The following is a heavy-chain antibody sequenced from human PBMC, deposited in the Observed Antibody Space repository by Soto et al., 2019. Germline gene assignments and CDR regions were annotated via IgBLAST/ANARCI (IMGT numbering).Heavy chain of an antibody. J-gene: IGHJ4*02. Sequence: SVKVSCKASTFTFTSSAGQWVRQARGQRLEWIGWIVVRSGNTNYAQNFQERLTINRDMSSGTPYLELSTLRSEDTAVYYCATNREGANYYFDYWGQRILIAVYS. D-gene: IGHD1-26*01. CDR3: ATNREGANYYFDY. CDR1: TFTFTSSA. CDR2: IVVRSGNT. V-gene: IGHV1-58*01.